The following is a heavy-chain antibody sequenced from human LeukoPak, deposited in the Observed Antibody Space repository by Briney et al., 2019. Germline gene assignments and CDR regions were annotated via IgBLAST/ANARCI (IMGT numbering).Heavy chain of an antibody. CDR2: IYYSGST. CDR3: AGVAVAGFHLDY. CDR1: GGSISSSSYY. D-gene: IGHD6-19*01. V-gene: IGHV4-39*01. J-gene: IGHJ4*02. Sequence: PSETLSLTCTVSGGSISSSSYYWGWIRQPPGKGLEWIGSIYYSGSTYYNPSLKSRVTISVDTSKNQFSLKLSSVTAADTAAYYCAGVAVAGFHLDYWGQGTLVTVSS.